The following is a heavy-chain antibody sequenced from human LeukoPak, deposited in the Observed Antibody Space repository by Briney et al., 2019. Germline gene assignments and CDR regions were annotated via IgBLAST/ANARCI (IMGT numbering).Heavy chain of an antibody. D-gene: IGHD2-2*01. CDR3: ARDETYAPLPAANYFDY. CDR2: ISAYNGNT. V-gene: IGHV1-18*01. Sequence: APVKVSCKASGYTFTSYGISWVRQAPGQGLEWMGWISAYNGNTNYAQKLQGRVTMTTDTSTSTAYMELRSLRSDDTAVYYCARDETYAPLPAANYFDYWGQGTLVTVSS. J-gene: IGHJ4*02. CDR1: GYTFTSYG.